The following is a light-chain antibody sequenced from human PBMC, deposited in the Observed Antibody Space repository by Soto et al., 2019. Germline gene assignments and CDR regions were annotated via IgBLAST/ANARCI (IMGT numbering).Light chain of an antibody. CDR3: TSYVGNDIWV. V-gene: IGLV2-8*01. CDR2: EVT. Sequence: QSALTQPASISGSPGQSITISCTGTSSDVGGYNYVSWYQQHPSKAPKLMIYEVTKRPSGVPDRFSGSKSGNTASLTVSGLQAEDEADYYCTSYVGNDIWVFGGGTKLTVL. CDR1: SSDVGGYNY. J-gene: IGLJ3*02.